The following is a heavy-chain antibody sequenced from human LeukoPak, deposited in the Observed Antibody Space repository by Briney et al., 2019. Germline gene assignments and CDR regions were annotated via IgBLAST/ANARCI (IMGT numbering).Heavy chain of an antibody. D-gene: IGHD6-19*01. V-gene: IGHV3-43*02. CDR2: ISGDGGST. CDR1: GFTFDDYA. J-gene: IGHJ4*02. CDR3: AKDWASSGWYFPFDY. Sequence: GGSLRLSCAASGFTFDDYAMHWVRQAPGKGLEWVSLISGDGGSTYYADSVKGRSTISRDNSKNSLYLQMNSLRTEDTALYYCAKDWASSGWYFPFDYWGQGTLVTVSS.